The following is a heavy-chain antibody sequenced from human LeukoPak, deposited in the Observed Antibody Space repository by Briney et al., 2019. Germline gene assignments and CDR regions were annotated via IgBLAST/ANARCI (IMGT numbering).Heavy chain of an antibody. CDR3: ARDQTAVTGVWGTIDY. CDR2: ISYDGSNT. CDR1: GFTFSGYG. Sequence: GGSLRLSCTASGFTFSGYGMHWVRQALGMGLEWVAIISYDGSNTFYGDSVKGRFTTSRDNSKKTLYLQMNSLRTEDTAVYYCARDQTAVTGVWGTIDYWGQGTLVTVSS. D-gene: IGHD2-8*02. V-gene: IGHV3-30*03. J-gene: IGHJ4*02.